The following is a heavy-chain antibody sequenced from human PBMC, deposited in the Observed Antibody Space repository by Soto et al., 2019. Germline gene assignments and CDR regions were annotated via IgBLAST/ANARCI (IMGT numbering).Heavy chain of an antibody. V-gene: IGHV3-7*05. CDR2: IKQGGSEK. D-gene: IGHD6-13*01. CDR3: ANIPHSSSWYFKFPNYYYGMDV. CDR1: GFTFSSYW. Sequence: GGSLRLSCAASGFTFSSYWMSWVRQAPGKGLEWVANIKQGGSEKYYVDSVKGRFTISRDNAKNSLYLQMNSLRAEDTAVYYCANIPHSSSWYFKFPNYYYGMDVWGQGTTVTVSS. J-gene: IGHJ6*02.